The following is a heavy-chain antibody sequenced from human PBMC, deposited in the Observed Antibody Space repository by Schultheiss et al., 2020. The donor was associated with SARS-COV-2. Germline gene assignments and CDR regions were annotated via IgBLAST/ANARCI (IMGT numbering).Heavy chain of an antibody. D-gene: IGHD6-19*01. CDR2: IYSGGST. J-gene: IGHJ4*02. V-gene: IGHV3-53*01. CDR3: AKTRLAVAGTGFDY. CDR1: GFTVSSNY. Sequence: GGSLRLSCAASGFTVSSNYMSWVRQAPGKGLEWVSVIYSGGSTYYADSVKGRFTISRDNSKNTLYLQMNSLRAEDTAVYYCAKTRLAVAGTGFDYWGQGTLVTVSS.